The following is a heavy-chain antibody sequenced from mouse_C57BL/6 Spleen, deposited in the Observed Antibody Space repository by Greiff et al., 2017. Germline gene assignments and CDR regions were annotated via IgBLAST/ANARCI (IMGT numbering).Heavy chain of an antibody. Sequence: QVQLQQPGAELVRPGTSVKLSCKASGYTFTSYWMHWVKQRPGQGLEWIGVIDPSDSYTNYNQKFKGKATLTVDTSSSTAYMQLSSLTSEDSAVXYCARGGIRYYGSKEDFTDWGQGTLVTVSA. CDR2: IDPSDSYT. V-gene: IGHV1-59*01. CDR3: ARGGIRYYGSKEDFTD. D-gene: IGHD1-1*01. CDR1: GYTFTSYW. J-gene: IGHJ3*01.